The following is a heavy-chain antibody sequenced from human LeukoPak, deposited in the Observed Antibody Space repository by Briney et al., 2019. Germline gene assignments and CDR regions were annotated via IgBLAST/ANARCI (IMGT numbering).Heavy chain of an antibody. D-gene: IGHD6-6*01. CDR3: ARLSRGQLVKGIDY. CDR2: IYYSGST. Sequence: PSETLSLTCTVSGGSISSYYWSWIRQPPGKGLEWIGYIYYSGSTNYNPSLKSRVTISVDTSKNQFSLKLSSVTAADTAVYYCARLSRGQLVKGIDYWGQGTLVTVSS. V-gene: IGHV4-59*01. CDR1: GGSISSYY. J-gene: IGHJ4*02.